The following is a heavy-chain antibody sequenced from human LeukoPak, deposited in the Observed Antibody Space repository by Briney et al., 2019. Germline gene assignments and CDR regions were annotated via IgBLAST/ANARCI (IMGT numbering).Heavy chain of an antibody. CDR3: ARENHSSSWRSWFDP. J-gene: IGHJ5*02. Sequence: PSQTLSLTCTVSGGSISSGSYYWGWIRQPAGKGLEWIGRIYTSGSTNYNPSLKSRVTISVDTSKNQFSLKLSSVTAADTAVYYCARENHSSSWRSWFDPWGQGTLVTVSS. CDR2: IYTSGST. V-gene: IGHV4-61*02. D-gene: IGHD6-13*01. CDR1: GGSISSGSYY.